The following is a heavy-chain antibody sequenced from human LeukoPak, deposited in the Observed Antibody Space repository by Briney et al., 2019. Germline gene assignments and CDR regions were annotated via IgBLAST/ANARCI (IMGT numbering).Heavy chain of an antibody. Sequence: GGSLRLSCAASGFTFSSYSMNWVRQAPGKGLEWVSSSSSSSSYIYYADSVKGRFTISRDNAKNSLYLQMNSLRAEDTAVYYCARDLTIYGDYSGDYWGQGTLVTVSS. D-gene: IGHD4-17*01. CDR3: ARDLTIYGDYSGDY. V-gene: IGHV3-21*01. CDR2: SSSSSSYI. CDR1: GFTFSSYS. J-gene: IGHJ4*02.